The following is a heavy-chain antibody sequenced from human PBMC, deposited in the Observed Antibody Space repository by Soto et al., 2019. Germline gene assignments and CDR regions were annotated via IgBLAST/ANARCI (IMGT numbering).Heavy chain of an antibody. CDR2: ISAYNGNT. V-gene: IGHV1-18*01. Sequence: GASVKVSCKASGYTFTSYGISWVRQAPGQGLEWMGWISAYNGNTNYAQKFQGRVTMTRDTSINTAYMELSSLTSEDTAVYYCAKGPRNWGFDFWGQGTLVTVSS. J-gene: IGHJ4*02. CDR1: GYTFTSYG. CDR3: AKGPRNWGFDF. D-gene: IGHD7-27*01.